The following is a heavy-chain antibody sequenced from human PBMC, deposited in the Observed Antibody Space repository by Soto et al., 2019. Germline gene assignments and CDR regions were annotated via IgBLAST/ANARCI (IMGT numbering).Heavy chain of an antibody. CDR1: GFTFSSYW. CDR2: IKQDGSEK. J-gene: IGHJ3*02. V-gene: IGHV3-7*01. Sequence: GSLRLSCAASGFTFSSYWMSWVRQAPGKGLEWVANIKQDGSEKYYVDSVKGRFTISRDNAKNSLYLQMNSLRAEDTAVYYGARDYCSGGSCYDAFDIWGQGTMVTVSS. CDR3: ARDYCSGGSCYDAFDI. D-gene: IGHD2-15*01.